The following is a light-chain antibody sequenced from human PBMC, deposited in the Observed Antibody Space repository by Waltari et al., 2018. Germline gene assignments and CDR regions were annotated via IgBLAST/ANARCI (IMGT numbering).Light chain of an antibody. CDR2: DAS. V-gene: IGKV1-33*01. J-gene: IGKJ1*01. CDR1: QDISNY. Sequence: DIQMTQYPSSLSASVGDRVTITCQESQDISNYLNWYQQKPGKAPKPLFYDASNLETGVPSRFSGSGSGTEFTFTISSLQPEDIATYYCQQYDNLPWTFGQGTKVEIK. CDR3: QQYDNLPWT.